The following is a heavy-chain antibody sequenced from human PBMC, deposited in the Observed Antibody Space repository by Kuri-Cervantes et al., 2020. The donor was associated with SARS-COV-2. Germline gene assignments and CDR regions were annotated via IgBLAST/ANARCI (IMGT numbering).Heavy chain of an antibody. D-gene: IGHD3-10*01. J-gene: IGHJ4*02. Sequence: GSLRLSCAVYGGSFSGYYWSWIRQPPGKGLGWIGSMYYSGITNYNPSLKSRVTISVDTSKSQFSLKLSSVTAADTAVYYCARVRGVLGEVYFDYWGQGTLVTVSS. CDR1: GGSFSGYY. V-gene: IGHV4-59*01. CDR2: MYYSGIT. CDR3: ARVRGVLGEVYFDY.